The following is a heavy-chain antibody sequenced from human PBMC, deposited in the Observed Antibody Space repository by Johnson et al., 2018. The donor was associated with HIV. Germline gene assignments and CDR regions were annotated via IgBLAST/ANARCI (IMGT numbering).Heavy chain of an antibody. V-gene: IGHV3-7*01. CDR2: IKQDGSEK. CDR3: ARAVGVWGDQLGFDI. Sequence: VQLVESGGGVVRPGGSLRLSCAASGFTFSSYLMSWVRQAPGKGLEWVANIKQDGSEKYYVDSVKGRFTISRDNAKNSLYLQMNSLRAEDTAVYYCARAVGVWGDQLGFDIWGQGTMVTVSS. CDR1: GFTFSSYL. J-gene: IGHJ3*02. D-gene: IGHD3-16*01.